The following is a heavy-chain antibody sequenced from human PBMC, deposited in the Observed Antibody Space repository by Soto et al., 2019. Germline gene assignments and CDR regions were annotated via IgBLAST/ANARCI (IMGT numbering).Heavy chain of an antibody. CDR1: GFTFSSYA. V-gene: IGHV3-23*01. J-gene: IGHJ4*02. D-gene: IGHD6-6*01. CDR3: AKARVPSDKTGLSELDY. Sequence: PGGSLRLSCAASGFTFSSYAMSWVRQAPGKGLEWVSAISGIGGSTYYADSVKGRFTISRDNSKNTLYLQMNSLRAEDTAVYYCAKARVPSDKTGLSELDYWGQGTLVTVSS. CDR2: ISGIGGST.